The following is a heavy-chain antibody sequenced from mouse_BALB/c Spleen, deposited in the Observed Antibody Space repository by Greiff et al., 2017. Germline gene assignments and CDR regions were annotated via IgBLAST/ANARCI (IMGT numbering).Heavy chain of an antibody. CDR2: ISSGSSTI. CDR3: ARSGLYYGYDYYAMDY. CDR1: GFTFSSFG. Sequence: EVHLVESGGGLVQPGGSRKLSCAASGFTFSSFGMHWVRQAPEKGLEWVAYISSGSSTIYYADTVKGRFTISRDNPKNTLFLQMTSLRSEDTAMYYCARSGLYYGYDYYAMDYWGQGTSVTVSS. J-gene: IGHJ4*01. D-gene: IGHD1-2*01. V-gene: IGHV5-17*02.